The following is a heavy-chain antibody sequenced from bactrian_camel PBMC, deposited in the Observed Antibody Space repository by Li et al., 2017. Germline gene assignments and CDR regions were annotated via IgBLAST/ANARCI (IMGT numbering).Heavy chain of an antibody. D-gene: IGHD6*01. CDR2: IDSDGSNT. V-gene: IGHV3-2*01. CDR3: AARKAYGGSQPYES. CDR1: GFTFSNYY. J-gene: IGHJ4*01. Sequence: QVQLVESGGDLVQPGGSLIVSCRASGFTFSNYYMAWVRQAPGKGLEWVSSIDSDGSNTYYADSVKGRFTISRDNAKNTVYLQLNRLKTEDMAMYYCAARKAYGGSQPYESWSQGTQVTVS.